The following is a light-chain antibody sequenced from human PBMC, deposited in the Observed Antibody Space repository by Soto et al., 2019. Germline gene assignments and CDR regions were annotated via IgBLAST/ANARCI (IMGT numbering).Light chain of an antibody. Sequence: DIQMTQSPSSLSASIGDRVTITCQASQDIDSFLDWYQHRPGKAPKLLIYEASNLETGVPSRFIGGRSGTNYTFTITSLQPEDVATYYCHQSDNLPRAFGPGTKVHVK. CDR3: HQSDNLPRA. CDR2: EAS. CDR1: QDIDSF. J-gene: IGKJ3*01. V-gene: IGKV1-33*01.